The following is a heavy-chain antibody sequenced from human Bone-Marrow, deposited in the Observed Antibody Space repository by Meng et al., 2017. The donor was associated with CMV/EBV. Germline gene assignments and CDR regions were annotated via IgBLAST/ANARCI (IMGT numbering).Heavy chain of an antibody. CDR1: GGSFSGYH. CDR2: INHSGST. V-gene: IGHV4-34*01. Sequence: SQTLSLTCAVYGGSFSGYHWSWIRQPPGKGLEWIGEINHSGSTNYNPSLKSRVTISVDTSKNQFSLKLSSVTAADTAVYYCARDGLYGSGDYGMDVWGQGTTVTVSS. CDR3: ARDGLYGSGDYGMDV. J-gene: IGHJ6*02. D-gene: IGHD3-10*01.